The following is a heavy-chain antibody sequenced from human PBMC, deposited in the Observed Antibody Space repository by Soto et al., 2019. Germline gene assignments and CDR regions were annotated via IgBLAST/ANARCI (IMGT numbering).Heavy chain of an antibody. V-gene: IGHV4-59*01. CDR1: GGSISSYY. D-gene: IGHD3-3*01. CDR2: IYYSGST. CDR3: ARGSYYDFWSGQGEAFDI. Sequence: SETLSLTCTVSGGSISSYYWSWIRQPPGKGLEWIGDIYYSGSTNYNPSLKSRVTISVDTAKNQFSQMLRSVTAADTAVYYCARGSYYDFWSGQGEAFDIWGQGTMVTVSS. J-gene: IGHJ3*02.